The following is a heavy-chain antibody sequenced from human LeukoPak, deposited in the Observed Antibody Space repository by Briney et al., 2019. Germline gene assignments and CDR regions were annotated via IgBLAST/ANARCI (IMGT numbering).Heavy chain of an antibody. CDR2: ISGSGGST. J-gene: IGHJ4*02. D-gene: IGHD3-10*01. CDR3: AKSGYYYGSGSYDY. CDR1: GLTFSSYG. V-gene: IGHV3-23*01. Sequence: GGSLRLSCAASGLTFSSYGMSWVRQAPGKGLEWVSAISGSGGSTYYADSVKGRFTISRDNSKNTLYLQMNSLRAEDTAVYCCAKSGYYYGSGSYDYWGQGTLVTVSS.